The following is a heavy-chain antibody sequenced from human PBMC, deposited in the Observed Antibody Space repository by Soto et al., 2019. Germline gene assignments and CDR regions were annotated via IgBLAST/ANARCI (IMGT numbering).Heavy chain of an antibody. D-gene: IGHD3-3*01. CDR2: FSGSGVST. V-gene: IGHV3-23*01. J-gene: IGHJ6*02. CDR3: ARDWTGDTCPCLDV. CDR1: GFTFSNYA. Sequence: EVQLLESGGGLVQPGGSLRLSCAAAGFTFSNYALTWVRQSPGKGLEWVSTFSGSGVSTYYADSVRGRFTISRDNSKNTLFLQMNSLRVEDTAIYYCARDWTGDTCPCLDVWGQGTTVSVSS.